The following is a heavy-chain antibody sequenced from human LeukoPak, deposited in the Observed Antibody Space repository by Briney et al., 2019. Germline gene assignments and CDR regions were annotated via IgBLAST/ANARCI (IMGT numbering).Heavy chain of an antibody. V-gene: IGHV3-23*01. J-gene: IGHJ4*02. CDR3: AKEPQRIGYSPTID. Sequence: GGSLRLSCAPSGFTFSSYAMSWVRQAPGKGLEWVSAIIGSGGSTYYADSVKGRFTISRDNSKNTLYLQMNSLRAEDTAVYYCAKEPQRIGYSPTIDWGQGTLVTVSS. CDR2: IIGSGGST. CDR1: GFTFSSYA. D-gene: IGHD3-22*01.